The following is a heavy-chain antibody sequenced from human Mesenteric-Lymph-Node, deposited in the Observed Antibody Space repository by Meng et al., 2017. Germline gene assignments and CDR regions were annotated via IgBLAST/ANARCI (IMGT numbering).Heavy chain of an antibody. CDR1: GFTFDDFA. J-gene: IGHJ4*02. D-gene: IGHD2-15*01. V-gene: IGHV3-20*04. Sequence: GGSLRLSCAGSGFTFDDFAVSWVRQAPGKGLEWVSRINWNGGTTDYADSVKGRFTISRDNAKNSVYLQMNSLTAGDTAFYYCARLFCSGGSCPAFTIDHWGQGTLVTVSS. CDR3: ARLFCSGGSCPAFTIDH. CDR2: INWNGGTT.